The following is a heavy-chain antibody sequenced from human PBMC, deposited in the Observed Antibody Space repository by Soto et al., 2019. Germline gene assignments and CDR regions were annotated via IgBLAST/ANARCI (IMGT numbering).Heavy chain of an antibody. CDR1: GYTFTNYA. CDR3: ARDDFDRSGFDY. V-gene: IGHV1-3*01. D-gene: IGHD3-22*01. J-gene: IGHJ4*01. CDR2: VNAGNGNR. Sequence: QIQLVQSGAEVKKPGASVTVSCKASGYTFTNYAIHWVRQAPGQSLEWLGWVNAGNGNRKLSQKFQGRVTLTRDTSATTVYMELRSRRSEDTAVYYCARDDFDRSGFDYWGQGTLVTVSS.